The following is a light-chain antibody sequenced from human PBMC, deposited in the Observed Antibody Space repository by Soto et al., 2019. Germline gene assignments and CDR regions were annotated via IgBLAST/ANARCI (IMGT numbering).Light chain of an antibody. CDR3: RTWETRLGVLV. CDR2: DTN. Sequence: QSVLTQPPSVSAAPGQKVTISCSGSGSNIGKNDVSWYLQLPGAAPKLLIYDTNKRPSGIPDRFSGSKSGTSATLGITGLPAGDGGDYFCRTWETRLGVLVFGGGTKLTVL. J-gene: IGLJ2*01. CDR1: GSNIGKND. V-gene: IGLV1-51*01.